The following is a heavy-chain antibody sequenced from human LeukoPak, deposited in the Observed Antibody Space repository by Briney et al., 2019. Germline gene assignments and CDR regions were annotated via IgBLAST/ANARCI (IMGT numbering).Heavy chain of an antibody. CDR2: VFASGST. CDR1: GGSIIRGAYY. J-gene: IGHJ4*02. Sequence: SQTLSLTWTVSGGSIIRGAYYWSWIRQPAGKGLEWIGRVFASGSTTYNPSLKRRVTISGDTSKNQFSLKLTPVTAADTAVYYCARGGGPVAGIIHYWGQGTLVTVSS. V-gene: IGHV4-61*02. CDR3: ARGGGPVAGIIHY. D-gene: IGHD3-10*01.